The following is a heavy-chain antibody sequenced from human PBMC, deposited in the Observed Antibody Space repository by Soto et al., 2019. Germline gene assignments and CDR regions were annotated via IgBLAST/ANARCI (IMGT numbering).Heavy chain of an antibody. CDR2: ISAYNGNT. Sequence: QVQLVQSGAEVKKPGASVKVSCKASGYTFTSYGISWVRQAPGQGLEWMGWISAYNGNTNYAQKLQGRVTMTTDTPTSPAYMELRILRSDDTAVYYCATQGYCTNGVCDYYYYGMDVWGQGTTVTVSS. J-gene: IGHJ6*02. D-gene: IGHD2-8*01. CDR3: ATQGYCTNGVCDYYYYGMDV. CDR1: GYTFTSYG. V-gene: IGHV1-18*01.